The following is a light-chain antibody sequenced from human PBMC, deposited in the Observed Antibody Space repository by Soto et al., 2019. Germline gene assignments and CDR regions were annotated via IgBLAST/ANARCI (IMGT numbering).Light chain of an antibody. J-gene: IGLJ1*01. CDR1: SSNIGSKT. CDR3: AAWDASLNGYV. CDR2: NSH. Sequence: QSVLTQPPSASGTPGQRVTISCSGSSSNIGSKTVNWYQQLPGTVPKLLIYNSHQRPSGVPDRFSGSKSGTSASLAISGLQSEDEADYYCAAWDASLNGYVFGTGNKVTVL. V-gene: IGLV1-44*01.